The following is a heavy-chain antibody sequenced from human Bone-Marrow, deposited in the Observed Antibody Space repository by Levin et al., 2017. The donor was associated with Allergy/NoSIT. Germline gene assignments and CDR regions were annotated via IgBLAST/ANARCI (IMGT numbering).Heavy chain of an antibody. Sequence: TGGSLRLSCAASGFTFSYYAMTWVRQAPGKGLEWVSAISATGGSTYFADSVKGRFMISRDNSKNTLYLQMNSLRAEDTAVYYCARGDFPQWLGLIRDNWGQGTLVTVSS. CDR3: ARGDFPQWLGLIRDN. CDR1: GFTFSYYA. V-gene: IGHV3-23*01. J-gene: IGHJ4*02. CDR2: ISATGGST. D-gene: IGHD6-19*01.